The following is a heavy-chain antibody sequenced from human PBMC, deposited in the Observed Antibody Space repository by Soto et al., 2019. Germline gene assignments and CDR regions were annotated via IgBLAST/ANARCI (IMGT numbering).Heavy chain of an antibody. V-gene: IGHV3-30*18. CDR3: AKEQLAMTVVVADYFDS. CDR1: GFTFSTYG. CDR2: ISYDGGSK. J-gene: IGHJ4*02. D-gene: IGHD3-22*01. Sequence: QVQLVESGGGVVQPGTSLRLSCAASGFTFSTYGIHWVRQAPGKGLEWVALISYDGGSKYYGDSVKGRFIISRDNSHNTVSLQMNSLIADDTAVYFCAKEQLAMTVVVADYFDSWGQGTLVTVSS.